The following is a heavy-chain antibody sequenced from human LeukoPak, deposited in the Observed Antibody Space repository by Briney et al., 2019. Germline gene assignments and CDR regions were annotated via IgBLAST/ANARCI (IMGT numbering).Heavy chain of an antibody. V-gene: IGHV4-31*03. CDR1: GGSISSGGYY. Sequence: SQTLSLTCTVSGGSISSGGYYWRWIRQHPGKGLEWIGYIYYSGSTYYNPSLKSRVTISVDTSKNQFSLKLSSVTAADTAVYYCARDYYDSSGYHYFDYWGQGTLVTVSS. D-gene: IGHD3-22*01. CDR2: IYYSGST. J-gene: IGHJ4*02. CDR3: ARDYYDSSGYHYFDY.